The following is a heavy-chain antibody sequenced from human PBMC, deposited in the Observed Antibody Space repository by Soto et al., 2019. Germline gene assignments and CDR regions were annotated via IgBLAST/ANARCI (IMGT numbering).Heavy chain of an antibody. CDR3: AKGSSWYYYYGMDV. V-gene: IGHV3-23*01. D-gene: IGHD6-13*01. J-gene: IGHJ6*02. Sequence: GESLKISCAASGFTFSSYAMSWVRQAPGKGLEWVSAISGSGGSTYYADSVKGRFTISRDNTKNTLYLQMNSLRAEDTAVYYCAKGSSWYYYYGMDVWGQGTTVTVSS. CDR2: ISGSGGST. CDR1: GFTFSSYA.